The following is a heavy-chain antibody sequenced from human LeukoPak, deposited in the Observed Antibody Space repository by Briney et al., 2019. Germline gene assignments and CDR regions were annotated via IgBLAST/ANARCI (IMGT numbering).Heavy chain of an antibody. D-gene: IGHD2-2*01. V-gene: IGHV3-23*01. J-gene: IGHJ4*02. CDR2: ISGSGGST. Sequence: GGSLRLSCAASGFTFSTYAMNWVRQAPEKGLEWVSGISGSGGSTYYADSVKGRFTISRDNSKNTLYLQMNSLRAEDTAVYYCAKDRVPAAMEALDYWGQGTLVTVSS. CDR3: AKDRVPAAMEALDY. CDR1: GFTFSTYA.